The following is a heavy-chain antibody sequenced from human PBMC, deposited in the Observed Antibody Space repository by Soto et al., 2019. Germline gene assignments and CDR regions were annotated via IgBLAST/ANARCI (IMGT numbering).Heavy chain of an antibody. V-gene: IGHV4-4*02. J-gene: IGHJ4*02. CDR1: GGSISSSNW. Sequence: QVQLQESGPGLVKPSGTLSLTCAVSGGSISSSNWWSWVRQPPGKGLEWIGEIYHSGSTNYNPSLKSRVTISVDKPKNQFSLKLSSVTAADTAVYYCARDLGNSSSWTPFDYWGQGTLVTVSS. CDR3: ARDLGNSSSWTPFDY. CDR2: IYHSGST. D-gene: IGHD6-13*01.